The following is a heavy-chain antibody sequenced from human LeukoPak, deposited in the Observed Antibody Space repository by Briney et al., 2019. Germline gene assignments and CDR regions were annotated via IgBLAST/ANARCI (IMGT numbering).Heavy chain of an antibody. J-gene: IGHJ4*02. V-gene: IGHV3-23*01. CDR3: ANRVDY. CDR1: GFIFSTHA. Sequence: GGSLRLSCVASGFIFSTHAMSWVRLAPGRGLEWVSTISDSGGSTYYTESVKGRFTISRDNSKNTLYLQMNSLRAEDTAVYYCANRVDYWGQGTLVTVSS. CDR2: ISDSGGST.